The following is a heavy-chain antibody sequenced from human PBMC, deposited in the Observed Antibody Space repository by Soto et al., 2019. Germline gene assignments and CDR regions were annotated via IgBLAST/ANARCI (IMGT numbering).Heavy chain of an antibody. Sequence: GESLKISCAASGFTFSSYGMHWVRQAPGKGLEWVAVIWYDGSNKYYADSVKGRFTISRDNSKNTLYLQMNSLRAEDTAVYYCARDLIKNWNYGAVDAFDIWGQGTMVTVSS. CDR1: GFTFSSYG. J-gene: IGHJ3*02. CDR2: IWYDGSNK. CDR3: ARDLIKNWNYGAVDAFDI. V-gene: IGHV3-33*01. D-gene: IGHD1-7*01.